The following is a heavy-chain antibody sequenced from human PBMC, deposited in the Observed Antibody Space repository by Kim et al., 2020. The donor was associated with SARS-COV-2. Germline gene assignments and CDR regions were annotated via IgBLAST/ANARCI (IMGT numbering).Heavy chain of an antibody. D-gene: IGHD3-16*01. CDR2: AT. J-gene: IGHJ3*01. Sequence: ATTYAASVGGRFVISRDDSKNTAYLQMNSLKSEDTAVYYCTVYDRDAFHVWGQGTMVSVSS. V-gene: IGHV3-73*01. CDR3: TVYDRDAFHV.